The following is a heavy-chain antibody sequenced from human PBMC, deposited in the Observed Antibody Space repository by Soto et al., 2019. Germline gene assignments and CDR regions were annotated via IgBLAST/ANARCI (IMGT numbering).Heavy chain of an antibody. V-gene: IGHV3-48*02. CDR2: ISSSSSTI. CDR3: ARVGGRGLIVATIRLYYGMDV. CDR1: GFTFSSYS. Sequence: GGSLRLSCAASGFTFSSYSMNWVRQAPGKGLEWVSYISSSSSTIYYADSVKGRFTISRDNAKNSLYLQMNSLRDEDTAVYYCARVGGRGLIVATIRLYYGMDVWGQGTTVTVSS. D-gene: IGHD5-12*01. J-gene: IGHJ6*02.